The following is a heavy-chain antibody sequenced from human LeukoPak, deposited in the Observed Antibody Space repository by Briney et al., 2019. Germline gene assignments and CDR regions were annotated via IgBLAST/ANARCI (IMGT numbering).Heavy chain of an antibody. V-gene: IGHV1-46*01. CDR3: ASDGIEGDHYYMDV. D-gene: IGHD3-16*01. CDR1: GYSFTTYY. Sequence: ASVKVSCKASGYSFTTYYLHWVRQAPGQGLEWMGITNPGGGTVVHGQKFQGRVSMTRDMSTSTVYMELSSLTSEDTAVYYCASDGIEGDHYYMDVWGRGTTVTVSS. CDR2: TNPGGGTV. J-gene: IGHJ6*03.